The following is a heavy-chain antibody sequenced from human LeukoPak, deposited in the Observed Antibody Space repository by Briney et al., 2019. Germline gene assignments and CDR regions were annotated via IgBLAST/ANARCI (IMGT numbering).Heavy chain of an antibody. CDR2: IGSSGGGT. CDR3: VGRYCSSSSCPYYFDY. D-gene: IGHD2-2*01. Sequence: GGSLRLSCSASGFTSSSYAMHWVRQAPGKGLEYVSAIGSSGGGTYYADSVKGRFTISRDNSKNTLYLQMSSLRAEDTAVYYCVGRYCSSSSCPYYFDYWGQGTLVTVSS. V-gene: IGHV3-64D*06. J-gene: IGHJ4*02. CDR1: GFTSSSYA.